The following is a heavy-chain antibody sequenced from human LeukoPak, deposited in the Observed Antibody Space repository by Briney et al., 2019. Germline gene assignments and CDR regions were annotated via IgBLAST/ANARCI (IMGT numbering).Heavy chain of an antibody. V-gene: IGHV3-23*01. CDR3: AKNPRPEGWIYFDS. CDR1: GFTCSSYS. D-gene: IGHD1-14*01. Sequence: PGGSLRRSCAAYGFTCSSYSMSWVGKAPGKGLEWVSSISGSGGRIDYADSVKGRFTISRDNSKNTLSLQMNSMTAEDTAVYYCAKNPRPEGWIYFDSWGQGILVTVSS. J-gene: IGHJ4*02. CDR2: ISGSGGRI.